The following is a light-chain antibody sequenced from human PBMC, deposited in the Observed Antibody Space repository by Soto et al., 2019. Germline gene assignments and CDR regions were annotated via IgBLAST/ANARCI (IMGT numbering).Light chain of an antibody. J-gene: IGLJ3*02. V-gene: IGLV1-40*01. CDR2: RTD. CDR3: QSYDSTQSAWV. Sequence: QSALTQPPSVSGAPGQRVTISCTGSSSDIGATYDIHWYQQLPGTAPKLLIYRTDHRPSGVPDRFSGSQSGTSASLAVTGLQAEDEASYHCQSYDSTQSAWVFGGGTKLTVL. CDR1: SSDIGATYD.